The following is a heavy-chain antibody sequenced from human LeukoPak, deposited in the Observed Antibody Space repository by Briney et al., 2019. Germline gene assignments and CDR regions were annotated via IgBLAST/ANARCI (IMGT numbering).Heavy chain of an antibody. CDR3: AREARITMVRGVIIMPSWFDP. D-gene: IGHD3-10*01. J-gene: IGHJ5*02. V-gene: IGHV3-7*01. CDR2: IKQDGSEK. Sequence: GVLRLSCAASGFTFSSYWMSWVRQAPGKGLEWVANIKQDGSEKYYVDSVKGRFTISRDNAKNSLYLQMSSLRAEDTAVYYCAREARITMVRGVIIMPSWFDPWGQGTLVTVSS. CDR1: GFTFSSYW.